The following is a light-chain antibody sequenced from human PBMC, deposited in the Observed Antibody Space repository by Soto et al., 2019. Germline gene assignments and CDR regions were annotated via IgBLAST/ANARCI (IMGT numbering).Light chain of an antibody. CDR2: RNN. CDR3: AAWDDSLSDYWV. CDR1: SSNIGSNY. Sequence: QSVLTQPPSASGTPGQRVTISCSGSSSNIGSNYVYWYQQLPGTAPKLLIYRNNQRPSGVPDRFSGSKSGNSASLAISGLRSEDEADYYCAAWDDSLSDYWVFGGGTKLTVL. J-gene: IGLJ3*02. V-gene: IGLV1-47*01.